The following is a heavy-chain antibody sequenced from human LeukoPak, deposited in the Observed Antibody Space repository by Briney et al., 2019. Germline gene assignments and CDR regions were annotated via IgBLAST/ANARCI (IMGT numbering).Heavy chain of an antibody. CDR3: AKEGNDYGANSIDY. CDR1: GGSLSSHY. CDR2: MFFTGDT. Sequence: ETLSLTCTLSGGSLSSHYWASLRQPPGTGLEWIGWMFFTGDTNYNPSLKSRVTISVDHSKNQFSLKLTSVTAADTAVYYCAKEGNDYGANSIDYWGQGTLVTVSS. V-gene: IGHV4-59*11. J-gene: IGHJ4*02. D-gene: IGHD4-23*01.